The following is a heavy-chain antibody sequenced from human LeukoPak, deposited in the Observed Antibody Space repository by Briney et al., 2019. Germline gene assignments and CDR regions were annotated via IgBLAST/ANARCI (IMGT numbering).Heavy chain of an antibody. CDR3: AREVDTAMGAFDY. V-gene: IGHV1-2*02. CDR1: GYTFTDYY. Sequence: ASVKVSCKASGYTFTDYYIHWVRQAPGQGLEWMGWINHNSGATNSAQKFHGRVTMTRDTSISTAYMELRRLKSDDTAMYYCAREVDTAMGAFDYWGQGTLVTVSS. CDR2: INHNSGAT. D-gene: IGHD5-18*01. J-gene: IGHJ4*02.